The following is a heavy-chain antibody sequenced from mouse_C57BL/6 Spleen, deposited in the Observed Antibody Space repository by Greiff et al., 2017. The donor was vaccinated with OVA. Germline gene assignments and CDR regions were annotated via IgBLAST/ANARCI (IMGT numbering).Heavy chain of an antibody. CDR3: ARAPHYSNYENYAMDY. Sequence: VQLQQSGPELVKPGASVKIPCKASGYTFTDYNMDWVKQSHGKSLEWIGDINPNNGGTIYNQKFKGKATLTVDKSSSTAYMELRSLTSEDTAVYYCARAPHYSNYENYAMDYWGQGTSVTVSS. V-gene: IGHV1-18*01. CDR2: INPNNGGT. CDR1: GYTFTDYN. J-gene: IGHJ4*01. D-gene: IGHD2-5*01.